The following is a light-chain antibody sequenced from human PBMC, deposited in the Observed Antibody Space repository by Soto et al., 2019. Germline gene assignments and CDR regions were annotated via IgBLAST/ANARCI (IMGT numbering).Light chain of an antibody. J-gene: IGLJ2*01. V-gene: IGLV2-8*01. CDR2: EVT. Sequence: QAVVTQPPSASGSPGQSVTISCTGTSSDVGGHNFVSWYQQHPGKAPKFLIYEVTKRPSGVPDRFSGSKSGITASLTVSGLQADDEAHYYCSAYAGNNNPVIFGGGTKVTVL. CDR3: SAYAGNNNPVI. CDR1: SSDVGGHNF.